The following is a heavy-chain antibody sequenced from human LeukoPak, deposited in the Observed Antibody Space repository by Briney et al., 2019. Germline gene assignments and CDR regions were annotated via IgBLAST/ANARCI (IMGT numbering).Heavy chain of an antibody. CDR3: ANHFACGNTNCPPFDY. Sequence: GGSLRLSCAASGFTFTKYWMTWVRQAPGKGLEWVGNIKQDGSDKNYMDSVKGRFTISRDNTKNSVYLQMSSLRAEDTAVYYCANHFACGNTNCPPFDYWGQGTLVTVSS. V-gene: IGHV3-7*01. J-gene: IGHJ4*02. CDR2: IKQDGSDK. CDR1: GFTFTKYW. D-gene: IGHD2-2*01.